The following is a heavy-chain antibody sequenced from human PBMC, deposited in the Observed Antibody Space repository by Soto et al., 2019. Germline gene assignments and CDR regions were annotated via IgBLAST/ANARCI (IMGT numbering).Heavy chain of an antibody. V-gene: IGHV3-30*18. D-gene: IGHD3-10*01. CDR3: AKDHVKVWFGETPLSTPGY. J-gene: IGHJ4*02. CDR2: ISYDGSNK. CDR1: GFTFSSYG. Sequence: QVQLVESGGGVVQPGRSLRLSCAASGFTFSSYGMHWVRQAPGKGLEWVAVISYDGSNKYYADSVKGRFTISRDNSKNTLYLQRNSLSAEDTAEYYCAKDHVKVWFGETPLSTPGYWGQGTLVTVSS.